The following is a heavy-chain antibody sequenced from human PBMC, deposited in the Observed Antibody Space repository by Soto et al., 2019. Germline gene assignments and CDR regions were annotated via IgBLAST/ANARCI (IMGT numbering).Heavy chain of an antibody. CDR3: ASERLCGADCYFFDN. V-gene: IGHV3-48*03. CDR2: ISGSNNNI. J-gene: IGHJ4*02. CDR1: GFTLRNYE. Sequence: PVGSLRLSCAASGFTLRNYEMNWVRQAPGKGLEWISKISGSNNNIYYADSVRGRFTISGDNAKNSLYLQMNSLRAEDTAIYYCASERLCGADCYFFDNWGQGTQVTVSS. D-gene: IGHD2-21*02.